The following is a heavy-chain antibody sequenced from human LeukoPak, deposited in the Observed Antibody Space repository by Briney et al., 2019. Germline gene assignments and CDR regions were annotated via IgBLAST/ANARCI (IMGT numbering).Heavy chain of an antibody. J-gene: IGHJ5*02. D-gene: IGHD2-2*01. CDR2: IKSKTDGGTT. V-gene: IGHV3-15*01. Sequence: GGSLRLSCAASGFTFSNAWMSWVRQAPGKGLEWVGRIKSKTDGGTTDYAAPVKGRFTISRDDSKNTLYLQMNSLKTEDTAVYYCATRPPSYQLLLFDPWGQGTLVTVSS. CDR1: GFTFSNAW. CDR3: ATRPPSYQLLLFDP.